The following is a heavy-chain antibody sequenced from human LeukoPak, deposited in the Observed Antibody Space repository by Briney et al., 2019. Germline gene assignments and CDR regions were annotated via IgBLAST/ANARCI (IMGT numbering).Heavy chain of an antibody. J-gene: IGHJ4*02. CDR3: ARALSPYDSSGYPSPIDY. CDR2: INAGNGNT. V-gene: IGHV1-3*01. D-gene: IGHD3-22*01. Sequence: ASVKVSCKASGYTFTSYGISWVRQAPGQRLEWMGWINAGNGNTKYSQKFQDRVTITRDTSASTAYMELSSLRSEDTAVYYCARALSPYDSSGYPSPIDYWGQGTLVTVSS. CDR1: GYTFTSYG.